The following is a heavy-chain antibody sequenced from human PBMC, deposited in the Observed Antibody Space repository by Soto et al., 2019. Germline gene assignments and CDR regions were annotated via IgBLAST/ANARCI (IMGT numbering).Heavy chain of an antibody. CDR2: IYYSGST. Sequence: SETLSLTCTVSGGSISSSSYYWGWIRQPPGKGLEWIGSIYYSGSTYYNPSLKSRVTISVDTSKNQFSLKLSSVTAADTAVYYCTTDGPFVVEAGYWGQGTLVTVSS. D-gene: IGHD2-15*01. J-gene: IGHJ4*02. CDR3: TTDGPFVVEAGY. CDR1: GGSISSSSYY. V-gene: IGHV4-39*07.